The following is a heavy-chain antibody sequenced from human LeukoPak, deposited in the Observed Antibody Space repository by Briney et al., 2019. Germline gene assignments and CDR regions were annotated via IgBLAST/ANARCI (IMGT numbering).Heavy chain of an antibody. D-gene: IGHD2-21*02. J-gene: IGHJ4*02. V-gene: IGHV1-69*04. Sequence: ASVKVSCKASGGTFSSYAISWVRQAPGQGLEWMGRIIPILGIANYAQKFQGRVTITADKSTSTAYMELSSLRSEDTAVYYCARDRGGDSGYFDYWGQGTPVTVSS. CDR1: GGTFSSYA. CDR2: IIPILGIA. CDR3: ARDRGGDSGYFDY.